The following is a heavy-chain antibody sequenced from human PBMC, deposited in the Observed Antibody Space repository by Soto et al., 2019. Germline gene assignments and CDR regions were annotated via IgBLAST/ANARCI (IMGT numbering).Heavy chain of an antibody. CDR2: VSGSGGST. CDR3: ARIAESSGYHYDLY. D-gene: IGHD6-19*01. Sequence: GSLRLSCAASGFTFHSFALNWVRQAPGKGPEWVSSVSGSGGSTYYADSVKGRFTVSRDNSKNTLYLQMNSLRGQDTAVYYCARIAESSGYHYDLYWGQGTLVTVS. V-gene: IGHV3-23*01. CDR1: GFTFHSFA. J-gene: IGHJ4*02.